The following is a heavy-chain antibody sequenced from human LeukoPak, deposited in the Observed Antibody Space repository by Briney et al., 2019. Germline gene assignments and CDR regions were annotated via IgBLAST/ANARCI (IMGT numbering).Heavy chain of an antibody. D-gene: IGHD4-17*01. CDR3: ARDLKTTVTTNFHY. J-gene: IGHJ4*02. CDR1: GFTFSSDS. Sequence: GGSLRLSCAASGFTFSSDSMNWVRQAPGKGLEWVSSICSSSSYTYYADSVKGRFTISRDNAKNSLYLQMNSLRAEDTAVYYCARDLKTTVTTNFHYWGQGTLVTVSS. CDR2: ICSSSSYT. V-gene: IGHV3-21*01.